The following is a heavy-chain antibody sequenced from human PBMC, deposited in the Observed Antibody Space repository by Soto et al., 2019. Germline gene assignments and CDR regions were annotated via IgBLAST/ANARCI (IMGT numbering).Heavy chain of an antibody. D-gene: IGHD4-4*01. V-gene: IGHV1-69*13. Sequence: SVKVSCKASGATFSSYAISWVRQVAGQGLEWMGGFIPIFGAANYAQKFQGRATITADESTSTAYMELSSLRSEDTAVYYCAGGGLQPHHFSGRNPYYYYYGMDVWGQGTTVTVSS. CDR2: FIPIFGAA. J-gene: IGHJ6*02. CDR1: GATFSSYA. CDR3: AGGGLQPHHFSGRNPYYYYYGMDV.